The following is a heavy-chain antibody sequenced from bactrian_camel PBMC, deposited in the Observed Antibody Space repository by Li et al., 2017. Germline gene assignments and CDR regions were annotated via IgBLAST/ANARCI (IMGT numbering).Heavy chain of an antibody. D-gene: IGHD2*01. CDR3: AKSDGRRLGY. J-gene: IGHJ4*01. CDR2: ISSDGST. Sequence: VQLVESGGGLVQPGGSLRLSCAASGFTFSSYDMSWVRQAPGKGLEWVSAISSDGSTYYADSAEGRFTISQDTAKTTGFLQMNNLKLEDTALYYCAKSDGRRLGYWGQGTQVTVS. CDR1: GFTFSSYD. V-gene: IGHV3S40*01.